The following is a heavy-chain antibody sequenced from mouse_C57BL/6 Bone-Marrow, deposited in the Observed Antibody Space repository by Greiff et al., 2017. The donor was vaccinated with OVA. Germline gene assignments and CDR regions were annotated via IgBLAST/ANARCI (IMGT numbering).Heavy chain of an antibody. CDR3: TNGFAY. Sequence: VQLQQSGAELVKPGASVTLSCTASGYTFTDYEMHWVKQTPVHGLEWIGAINPETGGTSYTQKFKGKAILTADKSSSTVYMELRSLTSEDSAVYYCTNGFAYWGQGTLVTVSA. J-gene: IGHJ3*01. CDR2: INPETGGT. V-gene: IGHV1-15*01. CDR1: GYTFTDYE.